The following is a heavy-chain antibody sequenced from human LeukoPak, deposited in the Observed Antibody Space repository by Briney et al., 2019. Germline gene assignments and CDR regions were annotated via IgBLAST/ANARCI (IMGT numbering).Heavy chain of an antibody. Sequence: SETLSLTCGVSGGSFSGYYFSWVRQSPEKGLEWIGEFNHSGSTNYNPTLKSRVTISVDTAMKQISPKLNSVTAADTAVYYCARNSVPSFSSDTSGYFYSRGQGTLVTVCS. CDR3: ARNSVPSFSSDTSGYFYS. CDR2: FNHSGST. V-gene: IGHV4-34*01. J-gene: IGHJ5*01. D-gene: IGHD3-22*01. CDR1: GGSFSGYY.